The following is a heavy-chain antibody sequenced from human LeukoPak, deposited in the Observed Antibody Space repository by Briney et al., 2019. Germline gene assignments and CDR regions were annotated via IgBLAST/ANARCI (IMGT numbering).Heavy chain of an antibody. V-gene: IGHV4-31*03. CDR2: IYYSGST. CDR1: GGSISSGGYY. J-gene: IGHJ4*02. CDR3: ARGSNYDYFDY. Sequence: SETLSLTCTLSGGSISSGGYYWSWIRQHPGKGLEWIGYIYYSGSTYYNPSLKSRVTISVDTSKNQFSLKLSSVTAADTAVYYCARGSNYDYFDYWGQGTLVTVSS. D-gene: IGHD4-11*01.